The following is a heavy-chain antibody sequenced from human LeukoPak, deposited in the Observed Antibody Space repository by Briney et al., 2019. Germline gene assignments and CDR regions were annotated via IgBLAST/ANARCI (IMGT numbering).Heavy chain of an antibody. CDR1: GGSISSYY. CDR2: IYYSGST. V-gene: IGHV4-59*08. D-gene: IGHD2-15*01. Sequence: SETLSLTCTVSGGSISSYYWSWIRQPPGKGLEWIGYIYYSGSTNYNPSLKSRVTISVDTSKNQFSLKLSSVTAADTAVYYCARHWVVVVAATRSRGNWFDPWGQGTLVTVSS. CDR3: ARHWVVVVAATRSRGNWFDP. J-gene: IGHJ5*02.